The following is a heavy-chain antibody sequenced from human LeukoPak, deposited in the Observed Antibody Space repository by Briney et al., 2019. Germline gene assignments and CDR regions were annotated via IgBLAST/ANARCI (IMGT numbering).Heavy chain of an antibody. J-gene: IGHJ4*02. CDR3: AKGVNYYDSSGYYYGYYFDY. Sequence: GGSLRLSCAVSGFTISSHGMHWVRQAPGKGLEWVAVISYDGSNKYYADSVKGRFTISRDNSKNTLYLQMNSLRAEDTAVYYCAKGVNYYDSSGYYYGYYFDYWGQGTLVTVSS. CDR1: GFTISSHG. CDR2: ISYDGSNK. D-gene: IGHD3-22*01. V-gene: IGHV3-30*18.